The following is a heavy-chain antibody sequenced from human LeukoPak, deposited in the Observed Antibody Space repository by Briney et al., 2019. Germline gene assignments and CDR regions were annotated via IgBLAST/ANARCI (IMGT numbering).Heavy chain of an antibody. Sequence: PGGSLRLSCAASGFTFSGYAMSWVRQAPGKGLEWVSAISGSGGSTYYADSVKGRFTISRDNSKNTLYLQMNSLRAEDTAVYYRAKGRPYYYDSSGPSAFDYWGQGTLVTVSS. CDR3: AKGRPYYYDSSGPSAFDY. D-gene: IGHD3-22*01. CDR2: ISGSGGST. CDR1: GFTFSGYA. J-gene: IGHJ4*02. V-gene: IGHV3-23*01.